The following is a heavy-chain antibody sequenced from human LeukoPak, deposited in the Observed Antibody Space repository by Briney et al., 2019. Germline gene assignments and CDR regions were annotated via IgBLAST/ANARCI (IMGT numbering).Heavy chain of an antibody. CDR1: GFSFSSYS. Sequence: GGSLRLSCAASGFSFSSYSINWVRQAPGKGLEWVSSISSTSNYIYYADSVKGRFTISRDNAENSLYLQLNSLRADDTAVYYCSRDPRLMDVWGRGTTVTVSS. CDR3: SRDPRLMDV. V-gene: IGHV3-21*04. CDR2: ISSTSNYI. D-gene: IGHD4-11*01. J-gene: IGHJ6*02.